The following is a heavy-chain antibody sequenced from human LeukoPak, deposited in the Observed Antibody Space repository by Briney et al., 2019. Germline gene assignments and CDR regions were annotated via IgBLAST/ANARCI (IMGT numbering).Heavy chain of an antibody. CDR2: ISYDGSNK. D-gene: IGHD4-11*01. J-gene: IGHJ4*02. V-gene: IGHV3-30*10. CDR3: GRDSNIGY. Sequence: GAALRFSCAASGFFFSSYAMHGVRQAPGKGLELVAVISYDGSNKYYTDSGKGRFTISRDNSKNPLYLKMNKLRAEEPGLYFCGRDSNIGYWGKGTLVPVPS. CDR1: GFFFSSYA.